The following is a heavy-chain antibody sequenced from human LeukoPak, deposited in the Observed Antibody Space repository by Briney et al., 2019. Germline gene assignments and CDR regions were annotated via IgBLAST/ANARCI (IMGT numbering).Heavy chain of an antibody. V-gene: IGHV3-21*01. CDR1: GFTFSSYS. J-gene: IGHJ5*02. CDR2: ISSSSSYI. Sequence: GGSLRLSCAASGFTFSSYSMNWVRQAPGKGLEWVSSISSSSSYIYYADAVKGRFTISRDNAKNSLYLQMNSLRAEDTAVYYWARGLGCSSTSCAADWFDPWGQGTLVTVSS. CDR3: ARGLGCSSTSCAADWFDP. D-gene: IGHD2-2*01.